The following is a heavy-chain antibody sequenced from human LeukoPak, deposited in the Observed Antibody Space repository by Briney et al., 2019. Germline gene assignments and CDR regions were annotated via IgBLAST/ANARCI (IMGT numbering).Heavy chain of an antibody. J-gene: IGHJ4*02. CDR1: GYTFISYG. CDR2: ISAYNGNI. V-gene: IGHV1-18*01. CDR3: ASMSGYYPSYYFDY. Sequence: ASVKASCKASGYTFISYGITWVRQAPGQGLEWLGWISAYNGNIDYAQKLQGRVTLTTDTSTSTAYMEVRSLRSDDTAVYYCASMSGYYPSYYFDYWGQGTLVTVSS. D-gene: IGHD3-3*01.